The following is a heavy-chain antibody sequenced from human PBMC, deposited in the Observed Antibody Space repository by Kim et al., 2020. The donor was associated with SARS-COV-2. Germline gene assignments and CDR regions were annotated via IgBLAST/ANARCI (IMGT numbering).Heavy chain of an antibody. J-gene: IGHJ4*02. D-gene: IGHD1-26*01. CDR1: GGSFSGYY. CDR2: INHSGST. Sequence: SETLSLTCAVYGGSFSGYYWSWIRQPPGKGLEWIGEINHSGSTNYNPSLKSRVTISVDTSKNQFALKLSSVTAADTAVYYCARGRSGSFRGWYFDYWGQGTLVTVSS. CDR3: ARGRSGSFRGWYFDY. V-gene: IGHV4-34*01.